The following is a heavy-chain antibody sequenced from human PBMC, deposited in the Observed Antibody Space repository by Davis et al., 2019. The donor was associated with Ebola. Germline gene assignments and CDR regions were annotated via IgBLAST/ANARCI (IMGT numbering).Heavy chain of an antibody. J-gene: IGHJ4*02. Sequence: SETLSLTCTVSGGSVSSGSNYWSWIRQPPGKELEWIGYIYHSGSTVYNPSLKSRVTISIDAPKNQFSLKLSSVTAADTALYYCARVLGNGDLLLDYWGQGTLVTVSS. CDR1: GGSVSSGSNY. CDR3: ARVLGNGDLLLDY. D-gene: IGHD4-17*01. CDR2: IYHSGST. V-gene: IGHV4-61*01.